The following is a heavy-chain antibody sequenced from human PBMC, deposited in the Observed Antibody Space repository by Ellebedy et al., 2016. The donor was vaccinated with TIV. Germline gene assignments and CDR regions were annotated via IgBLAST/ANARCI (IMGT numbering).Heavy chain of an antibody. CDR2: IKSKTDGGTT. J-gene: IGHJ6*02. CDR1: GFTFSNAW. CDR3: TTDPLSTLFPFGFVYYYGMDV. D-gene: IGHD2/OR15-2a*01. Sequence: GESLKISXAASGFTFSNAWMNWVRQAPGKGLEWVGRIKSKTDGGTTDYAAPVKGRFTISRDDSKNTLYLQMNSLKTEDTAVYYCTTDPLSTLFPFGFVYYYGMDVWGQGTTVTVSS. V-gene: IGHV3-15*07.